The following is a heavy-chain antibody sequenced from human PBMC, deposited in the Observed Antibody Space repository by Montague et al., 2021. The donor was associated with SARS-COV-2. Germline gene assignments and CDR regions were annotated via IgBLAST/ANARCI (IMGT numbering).Heavy chain of an antibody. J-gene: IGHJ3*01. CDR2: IKHSGTA. Sequence: ETLSLTCTVYGGSFSVYYWSWLRQSPRSVLEWIAEIKHSGTANYNPSLKSRVSISVDTSKNQFTLKLTSVTAADTAMYYCAKEREVVRAARTLVAFDLWGQGTMVTVSS. CDR1: GGSFSVYY. V-gene: IGHV4-34*01. CDR3: AKEREVVRAARTLVAFDL. D-gene: IGHD2-2*01.